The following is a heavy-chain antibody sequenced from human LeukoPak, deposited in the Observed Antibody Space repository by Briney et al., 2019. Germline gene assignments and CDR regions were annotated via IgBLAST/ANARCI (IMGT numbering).Heavy chain of an antibody. CDR3: ARDSSEDWFDP. CDR2: IYYNGST. V-gene: IGHV4-31*03. Sequence: PSETLSLTCTVSGGSISSGGYYWTWIRQHPGKGLEWIGYIYYNGSTYYSPSLKSRVSISVDTSKNQFSLKLSSVTAADTAVYYCARDSSEDWFDPWGQGTLVIVSS. D-gene: IGHD2-2*01. CDR1: GGSISSGGYY. J-gene: IGHJ5*02.